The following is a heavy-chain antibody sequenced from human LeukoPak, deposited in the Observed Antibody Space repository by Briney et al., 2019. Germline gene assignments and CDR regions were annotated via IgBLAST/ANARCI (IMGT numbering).Heavy chain of an antibody. CDR1: GYTFTSYA. D-gene: IGHD4-23*01. CDR3: ARTQGVYYGGNSGAFDI. J-gene: IGHJ3*02. V-gene: IGHV1-3*01. CDR2: INAGKGNT. Sequence: PEASVKVSCKASGYTFTSYAMYWVRQAPGQRPEWMGWINAGKGNTKYSQKFQGRVTITRDTSASTAYMEVSSLRSEDTAVYHCARTQGVYYGGNSGAFDIWGQGTVVTVSS.